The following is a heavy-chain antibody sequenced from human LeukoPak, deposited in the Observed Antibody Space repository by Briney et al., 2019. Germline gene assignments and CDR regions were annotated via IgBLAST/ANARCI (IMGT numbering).Heavy chain of an antibody. CDR2: ISSSSSYI. CDR3: ARDLGRYCSSTSCPGVDY. D-gene: IGHD2-2*01. CDR1: GFTFSSYS. Sequence: GGSLRLSCAASGFTFSSYSMNWVRQAPGKGLEWVSSISSSSSYIYYADSVKGRFTISRDNAKNSLYLQMNSLGAEDTAVYYCARDLGRYCSSTSCPGVDYWGQGTLVTVSS. V-gene: IGHV3-21*01. J-gene: IGHJ4*02.